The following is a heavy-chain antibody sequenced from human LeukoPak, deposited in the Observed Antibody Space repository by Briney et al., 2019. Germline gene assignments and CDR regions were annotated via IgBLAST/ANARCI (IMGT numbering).Heavy chain of an antibody. Sequence: GGSLRLSCAASGLTFSSYAMSWVRQAPGKGLEWVAAISGSGGSTYYADSVKGRFTISRDNSKNTLYLQMNSLRAEDTAVYYCAKLARYWPYLGAFDIWSQGTMVTVSS. CDR2: ISGSGGST. CDR1: GLTFSSYA. D-gene: IGHD2-15*01. CDR3: AKLARYWPYLGAFDI. J-gene: IGHJ3*02. V-gene: IGHV3-23*01.